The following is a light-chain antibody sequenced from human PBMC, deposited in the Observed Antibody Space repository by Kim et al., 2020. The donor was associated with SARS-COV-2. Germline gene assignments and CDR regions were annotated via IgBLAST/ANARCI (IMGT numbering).Light chain of an antibody. CDR2: DVS. CDR3: SSYTSSSVV. V-gene: IGLV2-14*03. J-gene: IGLJ2*01. Sequence: PGQSSTISCTGTSSDVGGYNYVSWYQQHPGKAPKLMIYDVSNRPSGVSNRFSGSKSGNTASLTISGLQAEDEADYYCSSYTSSSVVFGGGTKLTVL. CDR1: SSDVGGYNY.